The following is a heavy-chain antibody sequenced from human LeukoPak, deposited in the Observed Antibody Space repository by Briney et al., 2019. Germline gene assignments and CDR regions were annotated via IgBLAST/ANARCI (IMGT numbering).Heavy chain of an antibody. D-gene: IGHD1-26*01. CDR1: GFTFSSYA. CDR3: AKAMGATLFDY. J-gene: IGHJ4*02. V-gene: IGHV3-30*04. Sequence: GGSLRLSCAASGFTFSSYAMHWVRQAPGKGLEWVALISYDGSNKDYADSLKGRFTISRDNSKNTVYMQMNSLRAEDTAVYYCAKAMGATLFDYWGQGTLVTVSS. CDR2: ISYDGSNK.